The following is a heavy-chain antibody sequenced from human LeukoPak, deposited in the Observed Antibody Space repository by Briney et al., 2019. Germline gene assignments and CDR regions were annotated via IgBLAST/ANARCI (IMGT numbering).Heavy chain of an antibody. J-gene: IGHJ4*02. CDR3: ARPSDPRYCSGGSCYYFDY. V-gene: IGHV3-48*01. CDR2: ISSSSSTI. Sequence: GGSLRLSCAASGFTFSSYGMTWVRQAPGKGLEWVSCISSSSSTIYYADSVKGRFTISRDNAKNSLYLQLNSLRAEDTAVYYCARPSDPRYCSGGSCYYFDYWGQGTLVTVSS. D-gene: IGHD2-15*01. CDR1: GFTFSSYG.